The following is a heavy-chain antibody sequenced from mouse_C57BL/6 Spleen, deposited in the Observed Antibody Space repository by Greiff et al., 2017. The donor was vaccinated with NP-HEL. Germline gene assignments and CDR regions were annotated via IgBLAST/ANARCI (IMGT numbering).Heavy chain of an antibody. CDR1: GFTFSSYA. Sequence: EVKLVESGGGLVKPGGSLKLSCAASGFTFSSYAMSWVRQTPEKRLEWVATISDGGSYTYYPDNVKGRFTISRDNAKNNLYLQMSHLKSEDTAMYYCARDRPYGSSYVAMDYWGQGTSVTVSS. V-gene: IGHV5-4*01. D-gene: IGHD1-1*01. J-gene: IGHJ4*01. CDR3: ARDRPYGSSYVAMDY. CDR2: ISDGGSYT.